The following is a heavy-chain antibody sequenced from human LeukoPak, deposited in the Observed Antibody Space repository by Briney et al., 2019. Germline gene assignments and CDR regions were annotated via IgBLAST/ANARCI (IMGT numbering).Heavy chain of an antibody. CDR1: GFTFSSYA. CDR3: ARDYYDFDAFDI. Sequence: GGSLRLSCAASGFTFSSYAMNWVRQAPGKGLEWVSGINWNGGSTGYADSVKGRFTISRDNAKNSLYLQMNSLRAEDTALYHRARDYYDFDAFDIWGQGTMVTVSS. J-gene: IGHJ3*02. D-gene: IGHD3-22*01. V-gene: IGHV3-20*01. CDR2: INWNGGST.